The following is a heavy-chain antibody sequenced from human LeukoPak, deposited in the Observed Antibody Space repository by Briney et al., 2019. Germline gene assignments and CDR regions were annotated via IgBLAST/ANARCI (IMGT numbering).Heavy chain of an antibody. CDR1: GYSFTSYW. D-gene: IGHD6-19*01. Sequence: GESLKISCKGSGYSFTSYWISWVRQMPGKGLEWMGNIDPSDSYTNYSPSFQGHVTSSADKSISTAYLQWSSLKASATAMYYCATSTPGYSSGWSNYWGQGTLVTVSS. V-gene: IGHV5-10-1*01. CDR3: ATSTPGYSSGWSNY. CDR2: IDPSDSYT. J-gene: IGHJ4*02.